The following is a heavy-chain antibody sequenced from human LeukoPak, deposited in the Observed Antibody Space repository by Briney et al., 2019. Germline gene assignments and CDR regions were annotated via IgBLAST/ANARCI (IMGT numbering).Heavy chain of an antibody. CDR2: IYSSGST. CDR3: ARHLAIYDSSGYYYERGRYYFDF. D-gene: IGHD3-22*01. J-gene: IGHJ4*02. Sequence: SQTLSLTCTVSGGSIIGGDYYWSWLRQPPGKGLEWIGSIYSSGSTYYNPSLKSRLTISIDTSKNQFSLKLSSVTAADTAVYYCARHLAIYDSSGYYYERGRYYFDFWGQGALVTVSS. V-gene: IGHV4-30-4*01. CDR1: GGSIIGGDYY.